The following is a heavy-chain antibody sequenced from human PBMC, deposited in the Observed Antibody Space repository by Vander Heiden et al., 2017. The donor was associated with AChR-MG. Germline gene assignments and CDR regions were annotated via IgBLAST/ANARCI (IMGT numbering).Heavy chain of an antibody. J-gene: IGHJ3*02. D-gene: IGHD1-1*01. V-gene: IGHV2-70*01. CDR1: GFSLSTSGMC. CDR2: IDWDDDK. CDR3: ARIRGPGTTGTTGHAFDI. Sequence: QVTLRESGPALVKPTQTLTLTCPFSGFSLSTSGMCVSWIRQPPGKALEWLALIDWDDDKYYSTSLKTRLTISKDTSKNQVVLTMTNMDPVDTATYYCARIRGPGTTGTTGHAFDIWGQGTMVTVSS.